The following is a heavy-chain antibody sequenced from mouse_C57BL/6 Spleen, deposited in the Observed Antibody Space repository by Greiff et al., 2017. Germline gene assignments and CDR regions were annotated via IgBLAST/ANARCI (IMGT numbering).Heavy chain of an antibody. J-gene: IGHJ2*01. Sequence: VQLQQPGAELVKPGASVKLSCKASGYTFTSYWMQWVKQRPGQGLEWIGEIDPSDSYTNYNQKFKGKATLTVDTSSSTAYMQLSSLTSEDSAVYDCARFYEYDGVYFDDWGQGTTLTVSS. CDR2: IDPSDSYT. CDR1: GYTFTSYW. CDR3: ARFYEYDGVYFDD. D-gene: IGHD2-4*01. V-gene: IGHV1-50*01.